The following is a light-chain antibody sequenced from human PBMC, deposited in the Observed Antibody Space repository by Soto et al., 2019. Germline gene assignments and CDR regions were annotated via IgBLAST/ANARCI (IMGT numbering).Light chain of an antibody. CDR2: GSY. CDR1: SSNIGAGYD. CDR3: QSYDSNLSGSL. J-gene: IGLJ2*01. Sequence: QSVLTQPPSVSGAPGQRITISCTVSSSNIGAGYDVQWYQPLPGTAPKLLMYGSYNRPSGVPDRFPGSKSGTSASLAITGLQAEDEGDYSCQSYDSNLSGSLFGGGTKVTVL. V-gene: IGLV1-40*01.